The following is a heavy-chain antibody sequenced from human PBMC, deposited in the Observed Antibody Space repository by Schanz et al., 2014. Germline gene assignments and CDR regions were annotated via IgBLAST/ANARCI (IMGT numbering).Heavy chain of an antibody. CDR2: IIPILDKT. V-gene: IGHV1-69*08. J-gene: IGHJ3*02. CDR3: ARGLGDERWLDLNEAFDI. D-gene: IGHD6-19*01. Sequence: QVQLVQSGAEVMKPGSSVKVSCKASGGTFSSSTLTWVRQAPGQGLEWMGRIIPILDKTNYAQKFQGRVTITADKSTSTAYMELSSLRSEDTAVYYCARGLGDERWLDLNEAFDIWGQGTIVTVSS. CDR1: GGTFSSST.